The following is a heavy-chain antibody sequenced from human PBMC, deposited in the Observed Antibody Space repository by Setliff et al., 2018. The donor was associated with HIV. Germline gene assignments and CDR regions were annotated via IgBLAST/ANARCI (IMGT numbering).Heavy chain of an antibody. D-gene: IGHD6-25*01. CDR1: GGSISSYC. Sequence: PSETLSLTCTVSGGSISSYCWSWIRQPPGKGLEWIGYICDSGITKYSPSLKSRVTISVDRSKNQFSLKLSSVTAADTAIYYCARGSDRHPDWGQGTLVTVSS. J-gene: IGHJ4*02. CDR2: ICDSGIT. CDR3: ARGSDRHPD. V-gene: IGHV4-59*01.